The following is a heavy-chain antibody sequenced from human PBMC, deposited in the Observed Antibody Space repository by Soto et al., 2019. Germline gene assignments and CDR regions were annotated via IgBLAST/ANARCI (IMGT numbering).Heavy chain of an antibody. V-gene: IGHV4-4*07. CDR2: ISTTGNT. J-gene: IGHJ4*02. D-gene: IGHD1-7*01. CDR1: GDTITSFS. CDR3: EGESGENWSYEAY. Sequence: SETLSLTCTVSGDTITSFSWNWIRQSAGKGLEWIGRISTTGNTHYNPSLESRVTMSLDTSKNQFSLKLTSVTAADTAVYYCEGESGENWSYEAYWGQGTMVTVSS.